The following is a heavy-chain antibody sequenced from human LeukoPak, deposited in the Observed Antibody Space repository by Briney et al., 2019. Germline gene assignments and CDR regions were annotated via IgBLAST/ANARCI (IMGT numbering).Heavy chain of an antibody. CDR2: IYYSGST. Sequence: SETLSLSCTVSGGSISSGDYYWSWIRQPPGKGLEWIGYIYYSGSTYYNPSLKSRVTISVDTSKNQFSLKLSSVTAADTAVYYCARDPSSGWYRNWGQGTLVTVSS. CDR3: ARDPSSGWYRN. D-gene: IGHD6-19*01. CDR1: GGSISSGDYY. J-gene: IGHJ4*02. V-gene: IGHV4-30-4*08.